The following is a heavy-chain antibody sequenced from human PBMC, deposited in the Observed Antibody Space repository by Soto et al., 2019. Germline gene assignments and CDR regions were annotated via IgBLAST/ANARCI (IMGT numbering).Heavy chain of an antibody. CDR2: ISYDGSNK. CDR1: GFTFSSYA. D-gene: IGHD2-2*01. V-gene: IGHV3-30-3*01. CDR3: ARALGWYCSSTSCYPFDY. J-gene: IGHJ4*02. Sequence: GGSLRLSCAASGFTFSSYAMHWVRQAPGKGLEWVAVISYDGSNKYYADSVKGRFTISRDNSKNTLYLQMNSLRAEDTAVYYCARALGWYCSSTSCYPFDYWGQGTLVTVSS.